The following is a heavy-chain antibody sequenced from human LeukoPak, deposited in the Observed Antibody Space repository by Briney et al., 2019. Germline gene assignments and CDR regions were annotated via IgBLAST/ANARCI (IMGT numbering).Heavy chain of an antibody. CDR1: GFTFGNYW. V-gene: IGHV3-74*01. CDR2: ISDDGSSA. CDR3: VSGYCSSTTCYRGAY. J-gene: IGHJ4*02. D-gene: IGHD2-2*03. Sequence: PGGSPRLSCAASGFTFGNYWMHWVRQAPGKGLLWVSRISDDGSSANYADSVQGRFTISRDNAKNTVYLQMHSLRAEDTAVYYCVSGYCSSTTCYRGAYWGQGTLVTVSS.